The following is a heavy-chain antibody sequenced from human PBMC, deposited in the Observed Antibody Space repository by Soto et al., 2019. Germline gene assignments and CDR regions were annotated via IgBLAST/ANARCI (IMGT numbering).Heavy chain of an antibody. CDR3: ARGGGFLEWLPRSSDYYYGMDV. D-gene: IGHD3-3*01. Sequence: SETLSLTCTVSGGSISSYYWSWIWQPAGKGLEWIGRIYTSGSTNYNPSLKSRVTMSVDTSKNQFSLKLSSVTAADTAVYYCARGGGFLEWLPRSSDYYYGMDVWGQGTTVAVS. V-gene: IGHV4-4*07. CDR1: GGSISSYY. J-gene: IGHJ6*02. CDR2: IYTSGST.